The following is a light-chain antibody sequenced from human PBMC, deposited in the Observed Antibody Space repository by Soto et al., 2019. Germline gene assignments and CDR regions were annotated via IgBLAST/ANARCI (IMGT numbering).Light chain of an antibody. CDR2: KAS. V-gene: IGKV1-5*03. CDR3: QQYNSYVT. CDR1: QSISSW. Sequence: DIQMTQSPSTLSASVGDRVTITCRASQSISSWLAWYQQKPGKAPKLLIYKASSLESGVPSRFSVSGSGTEFTLTISRLQPDDFATYYCQQYNSYVTVGGGTKVEIK. J-gene: IGKJ4*01.